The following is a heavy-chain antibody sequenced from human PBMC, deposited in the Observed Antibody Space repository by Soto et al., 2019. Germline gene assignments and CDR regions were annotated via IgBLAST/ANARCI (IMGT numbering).Heavy chain of an antibody. CDR3: ARGDSSSWYPDY. CDR1: GFTFSSYS. CDR2: ISSSSSYI. D-gene: IGHD6-13*01. J-gene: IGHJ4*02. Sequence: GGSLRLSCAASGFTFSSYSMNWVRQAPGKGLEWVSSISSSSSYIYYADSVKGRFTISRDNAKNSLYLQMNSLRAEDTAVYYCARGDSSSWYPDYWGQGTLVTVSS. V-gene: IGHV3-21*01.